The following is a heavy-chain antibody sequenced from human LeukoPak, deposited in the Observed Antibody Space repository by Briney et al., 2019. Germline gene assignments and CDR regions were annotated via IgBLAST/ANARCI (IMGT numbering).Heavy chain of an antibody. CDR1: GFTVSSNY. Sequence: GGSLRLSCAASGFTVSSNYMSWVRQPPGKGLEWVSSVSGGGGTTYYADSVKGRFTISRDNSKSTLYLQMNSLRAEDTAVYYCANGDAGRPSEGLDYWGRGTLVTVSS. D-gene: IGHD6-6*01. CDR2: SGGGGTT. CDR3: ANGDAGRPSEGLDY. J-gene: IGHJ4*02. V-gene: IGHV3-53*01.